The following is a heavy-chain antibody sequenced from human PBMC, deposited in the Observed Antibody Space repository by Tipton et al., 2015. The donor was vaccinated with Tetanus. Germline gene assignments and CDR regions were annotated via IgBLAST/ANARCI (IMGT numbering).Heavy chain of an antibody. CDR3: ARLPKHYSASGST. D-gene: IGHD3-10*01. CDR2: IYPGDSYA. Sequence: QSGAEVKQPGESLKISCKGSGYMFSSHWIGWVRQVPGKGLEWLGTIYPGDSYATYSPSFQGQVTISADKSISTAYLQWSSLKASDTAIYFCARLPKHYSASGSTWGQGTLVTVSS. CDR1: GYMFSSHW. V-gene: IGHV5-51*01. J-gene: IGHJ5*02.